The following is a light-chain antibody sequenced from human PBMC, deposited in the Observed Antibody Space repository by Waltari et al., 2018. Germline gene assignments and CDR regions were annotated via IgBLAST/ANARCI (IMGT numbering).Light chain of an antibody. J-gene: IGKJ1*01. CDR1: RSVSKY. Sequence: EMVLTQSPGTLSLSPGERATLSGRASRSVSKYLACYQQKPDQAPRLLIYDASIRATGIPDRFSGSGWGTDFSLTSSSLQPEDFAVYYCQKYGTLPATFGQGTKVQ. CDR3: QKYGTLPAT. V-gene: IGKV3-20*01. CDR2: DAS.